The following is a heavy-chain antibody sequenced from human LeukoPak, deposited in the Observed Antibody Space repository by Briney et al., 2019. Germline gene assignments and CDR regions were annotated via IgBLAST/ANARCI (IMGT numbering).Heavy chain of an antibody. Sequence: GGSLRLSCAASGFTFSSYAMHWVRQAPGKGLGWVAVISYDGSNKYYADSVKGRFTISRDNSKNTLYLQMNGLRAEDTAVYYCATYRRGYHDSSESYYFDYWGQGTLVTVSS. V-gene: IGHV3-30-3*01. CDR2: ISYDGSNK. D-gene: IGHD3-22*01. CDR3: ATYRRGYHDSSESYYFDY. CDR1: GFTFSSYA. J-gene: IGHJ4*02.